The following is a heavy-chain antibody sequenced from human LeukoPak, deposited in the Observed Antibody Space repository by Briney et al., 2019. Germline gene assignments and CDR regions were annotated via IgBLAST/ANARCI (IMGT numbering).Heavy chain of an antibody. CDR2: ISYDGSNK. V-gene: IGHV3-30*18. J-gene: IGHJ6*03. Sequence: GGSLRLSCAASGFTFSSYWMSWVRQAPGKGLEWVAVISYDGSNKYYADSVKGRFTISRDNSKNTLYLQMNSLRAEDTAVYYCAKYYGDYPYYYYMDVWGKGTTVTVSS. CDR1: GFTFSSYW. D-gene: IGHD4-17*01. CDR3: AKYYGDYPYYYYMDV.